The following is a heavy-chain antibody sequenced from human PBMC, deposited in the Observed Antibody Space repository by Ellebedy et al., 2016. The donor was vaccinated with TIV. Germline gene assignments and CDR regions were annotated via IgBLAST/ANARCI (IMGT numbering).Heavy chain of an antibody. CDR3: ARRGLLWFGGGFDS. V-gene: IGHV5-51*01. CDR1: GYNFTSYW. J-gene: IGHJ4*02. Sequence: KVSCKGSGYNFTSYWIGWARQMPGKGLEWMGIIYPSDSDTRYSPSFQGQVTISADKSITTTYLQWNSLKAADTATYYCARRGLLWFGGGFDSWGQGTLVTVSS. D-gene: IGHD3-10*01. CDR2: IYPSDSDT.